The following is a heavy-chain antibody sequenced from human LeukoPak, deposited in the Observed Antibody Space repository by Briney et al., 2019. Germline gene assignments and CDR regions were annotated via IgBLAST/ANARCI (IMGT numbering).Heavy chain of an antibody. CDR2: IYYSGST. CDR3: ARIIYGSGSYAFDY. J-gene: IGHJ4*02. D-gene: IGHD3-10*01. CDR1: GGSISSGDYY. V-gene: IGHV4-30-4*01. Sequence: PSQTLSLTCTVSGGSISSGDYYWSWIRQPPGKGLEWIGYIYYSGSTYYNPSLKSRVTISVDTSKNQFSLKLSSVTAADTAVYYCARIIYGSGSYAFDYWGQGTLVTVSS.